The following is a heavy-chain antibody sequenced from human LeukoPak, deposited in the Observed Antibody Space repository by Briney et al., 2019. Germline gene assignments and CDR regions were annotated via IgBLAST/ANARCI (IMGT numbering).Heavy chain of an antibody. CDR1: GGSFSGYY. CDR2: INHSGST. Sequence: PSETLSLTCAVYGGSFSGYYWSWIRQPPGKGLEWIGEINHSGSTNNNPSLKSRVTISVDTSKNQFSLKVNSVTAADTAVYYCARSRLALRYFDWLPYPDYWGQGTLVTVSS. V-gene: IGHV4-34*01. D-gene: IGHD3-9*01. CDR3: ARSRLALRYFDWLPYPDY. J-gene: IGHJ4*02.